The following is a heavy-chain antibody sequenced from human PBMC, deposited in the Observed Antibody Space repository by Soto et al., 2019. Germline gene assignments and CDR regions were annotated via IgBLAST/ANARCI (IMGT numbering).Heavy chain of an antibody. CDR1: GGSVITSGYY. Sequence: PSETLSLTCSVFGGSVITSGYYWGWVRQPPGKGLEWIGYIYYSGTTHYNPSLKSRVAISXXXXXXXXXXXXXXXXXXXXXXXFCTGSXXEYHFHHWGLGNLVSVSS. D-gene: IGHD2-8*02. J-gene: IGHJ4*02. CDR3: TGSXXEYHFHH. V-gene: IGHV4-39*01. CDR2: IYYSGTT.